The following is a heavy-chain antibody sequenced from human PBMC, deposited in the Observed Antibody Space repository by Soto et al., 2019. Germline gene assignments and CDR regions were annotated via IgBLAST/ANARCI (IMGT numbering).Heavy chain of an antibody. V-gene: IGHV4-34*01. Sequence: QVQLQQWGAGLLKPSETLSLTCAVYGGSFSAYYWSWIRQPPGKGLEWIGEINHSGSTNYNPSLKGRVPISVSTSKNQFPPKLSPGTGADTAVYYWARGTREGGEVDLWGRGTLVTVSS. CDR1: GGSFSAYY. D-gene: IGHD3-16*01. CDR3: ARGTREGGEVDL. J-gene: IGHJ2*01. CDR2: INHSGST.